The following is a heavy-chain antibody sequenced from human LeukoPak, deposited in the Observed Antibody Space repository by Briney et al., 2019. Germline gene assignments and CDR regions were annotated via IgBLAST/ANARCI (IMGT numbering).Heavy chain of an antibody. CDR3: ARDLHDSSGYPTYFDY. J-gene: IGHJ4*02. CDR1: GGTFSSYA. V-gene: IGHV1-69*01. Sequence: GASVKVSCKASGGTFSSYAISWVRQAPGQGLEWMGGIIPIFGTANYAQKFQGRVTSTADESTSTAYMELSSLRSEDTAVYYCARDLHDSSGYPTYFDYWGQGTLVTVSS. CDR2: IIPIFGTA. D-gene: IGHD3-22*01.